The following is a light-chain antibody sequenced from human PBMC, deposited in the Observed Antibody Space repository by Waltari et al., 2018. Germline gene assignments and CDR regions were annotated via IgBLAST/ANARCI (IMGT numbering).Light chain of an antibody. CDR3: CSYVGSAISV. CDR1: SSDIGKYNL. V-gene: IGLV2-23*02. J-gene: IGLJ3*02. Sequence: QSALTQTASVSGSPAQAITISCSGTSSDIGKYNLVSWYQQHPGKAPTLIIYDVNKRPSGVSNRFSGSKSGNTAFLTISGLQTADEADYYCCSYVGSAISVFGGGTKLTVL. CDR2: DVN.